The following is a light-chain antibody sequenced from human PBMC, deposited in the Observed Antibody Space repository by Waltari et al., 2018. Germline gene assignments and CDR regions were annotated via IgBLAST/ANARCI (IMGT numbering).Light chain of an antibody. Sequence: GNNYVSWYRQFPGTAPKLLIYEDNERPSGVPGRFSGSKSGTSATLDITGLQAGDEADYYCGTWDSSLSGAVFGGGTHLTVL. J-gene: IGLJ7*01. CDR2: EDN. CDR3: GTWDSSLSGAV. V-gene: IGLV1-51*02. CDR1: GNNY.